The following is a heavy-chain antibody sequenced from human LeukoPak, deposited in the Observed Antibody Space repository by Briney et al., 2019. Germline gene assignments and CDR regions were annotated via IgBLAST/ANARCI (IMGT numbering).Heavy chain of an antibody. V-gene: IGHV3-7*04. CDR3: ARGEYYYDGGY. J-gene: IGHJ4*02. CDR2: IKQDGSEK. CDR1: GFTFSSYE. Sequence: QPGGSLRLSCAASGFTFSSYEMNWVRQAPGKGLEWVANIKQDGSEKYLVDSVKGRFTISRDNAKNSLYLQMESLRAEDTAVYYCARGEYYYDGGYWGQGTLVTVSS. D-gene: IGHD3-22*01.